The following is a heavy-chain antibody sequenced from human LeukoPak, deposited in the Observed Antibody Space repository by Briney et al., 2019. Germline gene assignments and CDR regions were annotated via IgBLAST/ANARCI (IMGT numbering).Heavy chain of an antibody. CDR2: IYTSGST. Sequence: TSETLSLTCAVYGGSFSGYYWSWIRQPAGKGLEWIGRIYTSGSTNYNPSLKSRVTMSVDTSKNQFSLKLSSVTAADTAVYYCARDIPPLWFGELLPFDPWGQGTLVTVSS. V-gene: IGHV4-4*07. D-gene: IGHD3-10*01. CDR1: GGSFSGYY. CDR3: ARDIPPLWFGELLPFDP. J-gene: IGHJ5*02.